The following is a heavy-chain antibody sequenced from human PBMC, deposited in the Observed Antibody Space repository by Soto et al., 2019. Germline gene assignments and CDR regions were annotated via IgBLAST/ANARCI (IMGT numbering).Heavy chain of an antibody. CDR3: AAGYCSGGSCYSTRFGYYYGMDV. D-gene: IGHD2-15*01. J-gene: IGHJ6*02. Sequence: SVKVSCKASGFTFTSSAVQWVRQARGQRLEWIGGIAVGSGNTNYAQKFQERVTITRDMSTSTAYMELSSLRSEDTAVYYCAAGYCSGGSCYSTRFGYYYGMDVWGQGTTVTVSS. V-gene: IGHV1-58*01. CDR2: IAVGSGNT. CDR1: GFTFTSSA.